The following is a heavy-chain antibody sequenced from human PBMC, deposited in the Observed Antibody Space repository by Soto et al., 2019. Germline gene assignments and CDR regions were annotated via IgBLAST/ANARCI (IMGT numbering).Heavy chain of an antibody. Sequence: EVQLVESGGGLVQPGGSLRLSCAASGFTFSNYAMHWVCQPTGKGLEWVSGIGAAGDTYYPGSVKGRFTISRENAKNSLYLQMNSLRAGDTAVYYCAAGGVTSVAQFDYWGQGTLVTVSS. D-gene: IGHD3-16*01. V-gene: IGHV3-13*01. CDR1: GFTFSNYA. CDR2: IGAAGDT. J-gene: IGHJ4*02. CDR3: AAGGVTSVAQFDY.